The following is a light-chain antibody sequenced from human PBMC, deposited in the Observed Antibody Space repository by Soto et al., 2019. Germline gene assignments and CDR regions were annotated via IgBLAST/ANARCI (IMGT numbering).Light chain of an antibody. CDR2: GAS. CDR1: QSVTSSY. V-gene: IGKV3-20*01. J-gene: IGKJ1*01. CDR3: QQYGSSPRT. Sequence: EIVLTQSPGTLSLSPGERATLSCRASQSVTSSYLAWYQHKPGQAPRLLIYGASTRATCIPDRFSGSGSGTDFTLTISRLEPEDFVVYYCQQYGSSPRTFGQGTKVEIK.